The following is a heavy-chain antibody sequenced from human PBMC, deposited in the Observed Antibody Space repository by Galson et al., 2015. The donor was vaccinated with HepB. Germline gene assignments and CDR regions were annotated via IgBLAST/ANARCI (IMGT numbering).Heavy chain of an antibody. CDR2: INPSGGST. V-gene: IGHV1-46*04. D-gene: IGHD3-10*01. J-gene: IGHJ4*02. Sequence: SVKVSCKASGYTFTSYYMHWVRQAPGQGLEWMGIINPSGGSTSYAQKSQGRVTMTRDTSTSTVYMELSSLRSEHTAVYYCARDHMVRGVPYYFDYWGQGTLVTVSS. CDR1: GYTFTSYY. CDR3: ARDHMVRGVPYYFDY.